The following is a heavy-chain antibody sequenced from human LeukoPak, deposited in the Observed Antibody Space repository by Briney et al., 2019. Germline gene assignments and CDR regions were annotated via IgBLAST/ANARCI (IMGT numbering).Heavy chain of an antibody. Sequence: GASVKVSCKPSGGTFSTYAVSWVRQAPGQGLEWMGRIIPILHIASYSQKFQGRVTITADKSTSTAYMELSSLRDEDTAVYYCGGSGFSMWFDPWGQGTLVTVSS. CDR3: GGSGFSMWFDP. J-gene: IGHJ5*02. D-gene: IGHD2/OR15-2a*01. CDR2: IIPILHIA. V-gene: IGHV1-69*04. CDR1: GGTFSTYA.